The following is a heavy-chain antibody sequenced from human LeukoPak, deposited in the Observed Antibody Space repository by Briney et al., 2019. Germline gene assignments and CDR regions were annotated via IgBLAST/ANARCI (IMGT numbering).Heavy chain of an antibody. CDR3: AKTEGMVRSWDY. J-gene: IGHJ4*02. V-gene: IGHV3-23*01. CDR2: ISGSGGST. D-gene: IGHD3-10*01. Sequence: GGSLRLSCATSGFTFSSNAMSWVRQAPGKGLEWVSGISGSGGSTYYADSVKGRFTISRDNSKNTLYLQMNSLRAEDTAVYYCAKTEGMVRSWDYWGQGTLVTVSS. CDR1: GFTFSSNA.